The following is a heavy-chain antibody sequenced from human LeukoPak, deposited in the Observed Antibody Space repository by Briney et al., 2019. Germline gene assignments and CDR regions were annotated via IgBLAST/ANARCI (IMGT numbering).Heavy chain of an antibody. D-gene: IGHD1-26*01. CDR1: GFTCSSYA. J-gene: IGHJ4*02. Sequence: GGSLRLSCAASGFTCSSYAMSWVRQAPGKGLEWVSAISGSGGSTYYADSVKGRFTISRDNSKNTLYLQMNSLRAEDTAVYYCAKDRVGAHDYFDYWGQGTLVTVSS. CDR2: ISGSGGST. CDR3: AKDRVGAHDYFDY. V-gene: IGHV3-23*01.